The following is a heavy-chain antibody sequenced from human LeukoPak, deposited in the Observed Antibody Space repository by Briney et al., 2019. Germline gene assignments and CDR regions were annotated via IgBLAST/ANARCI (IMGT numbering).Heavy chain of an antibody. CDR3: ARVVTNYGDYYYFDY. CDR2: IYYSGST. D-gene: IGHD4-17*01. CDR1: GGSISSGGYS. Sequence: PSQTLSLTCAVSGGSISSGGYSWSWIRQPPGKGLEWIGYIYYSGSTYYNLSLKSRVTISVDTSKNQFSLKLSSVTAADTAVYYCARVVTNYGDYYYFDYWGQGTLVTVSS. V-gene: IGHV4-30-4*07. J-gene: IGHJ4*02.